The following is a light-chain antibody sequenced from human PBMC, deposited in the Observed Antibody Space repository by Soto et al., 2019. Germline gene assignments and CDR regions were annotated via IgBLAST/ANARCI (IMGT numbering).Light chain of an antibody. V-gene: IGLV2-14*01. CDR2: DVS. CDR1: SSDVGGYNS. CDR3: SSYTSSSTLYV. J-gene: IGLJ1*01. Sequence: QSALTQPASVSGSPGQSITTSCTGTSSDVGGYNSVSWYQQHPGKAPKLMIYDVSNRPSGVSNRFSGSKSGNTASLTISGLQAEDEADYYCSSYTSSSTLYVFGTGTKVTVL.